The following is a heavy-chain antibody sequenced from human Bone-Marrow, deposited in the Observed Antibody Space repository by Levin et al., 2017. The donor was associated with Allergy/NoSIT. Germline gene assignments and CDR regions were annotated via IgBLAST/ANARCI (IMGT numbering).Heavy chain of an antibody. D-gene: IGHD1-1*01. CDR3: AVSRDDARGAFDI. V-gene: IGHV4-59*01. J-gene: IGHJ3*02. CDR2: IYYSGST. Sequence: SETLSLTCTVSGGSISSYYWSWIRQPPGKGLEWIGYIYYSGSTNYNPSLKSRVTISVDTSKNQFSLKLSSVTAADTAVYYCAVSRDDARGAFDIWGQGTMVTVSS. CDR1: GGSISSYY.